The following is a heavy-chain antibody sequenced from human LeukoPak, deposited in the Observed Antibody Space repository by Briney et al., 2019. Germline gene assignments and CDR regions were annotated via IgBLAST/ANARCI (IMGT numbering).Heavy chain of an antibody. V-gene: IGHV3-21*01. J-gene: IGHJ4*02. D-gene: IGHD1-1*01. Sequence: GGSLRLSCAASGFTFSSYTMHWIRQAPGKGLEWVSSISGSNSYIFYADSVKGRFTVSRDNAKDSLYLQMNSLRAEDMAVYYCARALTTLTYEGYWGQGTLVTVSS. CDR2: ISGSNSYI. CDR1: GFTFSSYT. CDR3: ARALTTLTYEGY.